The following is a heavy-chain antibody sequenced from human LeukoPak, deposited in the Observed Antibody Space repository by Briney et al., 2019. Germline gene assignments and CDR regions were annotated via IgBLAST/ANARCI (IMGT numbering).Heavy chain of an antibody. V-gene: IGHV3-43*01. CDR2: ISRDGSTP. CDR3: ARDIRGNYFGS. D-gene: IGHD3-16*01. CDR1: GFIFDDSL. Sequence: PGGSLRLSCVASGFIFDDSLMHWVRQAPGKGLEWVSLISRDGSTPYYADSVKGRFTISRDNSKNSLFLQMNSLTTEDTAVYYCARDIRGNYFGSWGQGTPVTVSS. J-gene: IGHJ4*02.